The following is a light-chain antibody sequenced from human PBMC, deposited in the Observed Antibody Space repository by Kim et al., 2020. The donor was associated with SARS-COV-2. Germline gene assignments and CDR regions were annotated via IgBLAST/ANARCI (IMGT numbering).Light chain of an antibody. V-gene: IGKV1-6*01. CDR3: LQDSSYPYT. CDR2: GAS. J-gene: IGKJ2*01. CDR1: QVIGAD. Sequence: AIQMTQSPSSLSASVGDRVTITCRTSQVIGADLNWYQQKSGKAPKLLIYGASSLETGFPSRFDGSGAGTDFTLTISNLQPEDVASYYCLQDSSYPYTFGQGTKPEI.